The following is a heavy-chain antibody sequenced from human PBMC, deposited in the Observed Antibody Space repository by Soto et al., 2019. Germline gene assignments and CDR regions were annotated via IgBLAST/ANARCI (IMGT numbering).Heavy chain of an antibody. J-gene: IGHJ5*02. CDR1: GYTFTATY. D-gene: IGHD6-19*01. V-gene: IGHV1-2*02. CDR3: AKGDSSWVSWFDP. CDR2: INPTTGAT. Sequence: QVQLVQSGAEVKKPGASVKVSCQASGYTFTATYLHWVRKAPGEGLEWMGWINPTTGATRYAQKFQGRVTMTRDTSMSTAYLEVRSLRPDDTAVYYCAKGDSSWVSWFDPWGQGTLVTVSS.